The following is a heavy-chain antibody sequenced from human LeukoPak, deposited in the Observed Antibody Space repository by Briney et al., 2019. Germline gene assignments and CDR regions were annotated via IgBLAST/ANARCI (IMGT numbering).Heavy chain of an antibody. J-gene: IGHJ4*02. CDR2: ISSTSKYI. CDR3: AKCVWFGTIDY. Sequence: GGSLRLSCAASGFTFSDYSMNWVRQAPGKGLEWVSSISSTSKYIHNADSVKGRFTISRDNSKNTLYLQMNSLRAEDTAVYYCAKCVWFGTIDYWGQGTLVTVSS. V-gene: IGHV3-21*04. CDR1: GFTFSDYS. D-gene: IGHD3-10*01.